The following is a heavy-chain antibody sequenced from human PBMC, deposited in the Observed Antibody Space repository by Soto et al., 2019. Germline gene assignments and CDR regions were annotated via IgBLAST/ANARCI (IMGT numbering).Heavy chain of an antibody. CDR3: VKDGGYCSSSTCYSPRNHYFDS. V-gene: IGHV3-7*03. J-gene: IGHJ4*02. D-gene: IGHD2-2*01. CDR1: GFIFSDYW. Sequence: PGGSLRLSCAASGFIFSDYWMSWVRQAPGKGPEWVANIKFDGSEKQYVDSVRGRFTISRDNSRNSLFLQMNSLRAGDTAVYYCVKDGGYCSSSTCYSPRNHYFDSWGQDTLVTVSS. CDR2: IKFDGSEK.